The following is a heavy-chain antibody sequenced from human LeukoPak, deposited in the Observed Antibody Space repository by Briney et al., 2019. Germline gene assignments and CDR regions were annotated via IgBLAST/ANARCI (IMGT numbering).Heavy chain of an antibody. CDR3: ARVRSSGFGRTFRY. J-gene: IGHJ4*02. CDR2: IYYSGST. V-gene: IGHV4-39*07. Sequence: SETLSLTCTVSGGSISSSSYYWGWIRQPPGKGLEWIGNIYYSGSTYYNPSLKSRVTISVDTSKNQFSLKLSSVTAADTAVYYCARVRSSGFGRTFRYWGQGTLVTVSS. D-gene: IGHD6-19*01. CDR1: GGSISSSSYY.